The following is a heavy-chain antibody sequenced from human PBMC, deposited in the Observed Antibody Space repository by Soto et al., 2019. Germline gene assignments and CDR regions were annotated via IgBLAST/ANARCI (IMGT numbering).Heavy chain of an antibody. CDR3: ATAYYDFWSGYFSSNWFDP. CDR1: GYTLTELS. CDR2: FDPEDGET. V-gene: IGHV1-24*01. D-gene: IGHD3-3*01. J-gene: IGHJ5*02. Sequence: ASVKVSCKVSGYTLTELSMHWVRQAPGKGLEWMGGFDPEDGETIYAQKFQGRVTMTEDTSTDTAYMELGSLRSEDTAVYYCATAYYDFWSGYFSSNWFDPWGQGTLVTVSS.